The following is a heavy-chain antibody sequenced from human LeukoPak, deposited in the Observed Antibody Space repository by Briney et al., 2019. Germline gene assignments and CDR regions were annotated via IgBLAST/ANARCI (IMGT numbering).Heavy chain of an antibody. J-gene: IGHJ4*02. V-gene: IGHV4-34*01. D-gene: IGHD2-15*01. CDR3: ARGLSAIVY. Sequence: SETLSLTCAVYGGSFSGYYWSWIRQPPGKGLEWVGEINHSGSTNYNPSLKSRVTISVDTSKNQFSLKLSSVTAADTAVYYCARGLSAIVYWGQGTLVTVSS. CDR1: GGSFSGYY. CDR2: INHSGST.